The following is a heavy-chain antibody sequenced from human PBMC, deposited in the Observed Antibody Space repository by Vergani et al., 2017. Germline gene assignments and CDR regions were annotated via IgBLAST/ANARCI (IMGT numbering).Heavy chain of an antibody. CDR3: AIYYYDSSCYYQNDY. V-gene: IGHV4-34*01. J-gene: IGHJ4*02. D-gene: IGHD3-22*01. Sequence: QVQLQQWGAGLLKPSETLSLTCAVSGGSFSGYYWSWIRQPPGKGLEWIGEINHSGSTNYNPSLKSRVTISVDTSKNQFSLKLSSVTAADTAVYYCAIYYYDSSCYYQNDYWGQGTLVTVSS. CDR2: INHSGST. CDR1: GGSFSGYY.